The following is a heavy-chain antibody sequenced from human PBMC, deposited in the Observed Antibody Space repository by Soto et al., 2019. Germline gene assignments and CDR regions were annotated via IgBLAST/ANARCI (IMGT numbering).Heavy chain of an antibody. CDR1: GGTFSSYA. Sequence: ASVKVSCKASGGTFSSYAISWVRQAPGQGLEWMGGIIPIFGTANYAQKFQGRVTITADESTSTAYMELSSLRSEDTAVYYCARDQSNIVVVVAAPPNGMDVWGQGTTVTVSS. CDR2: IIPIFGTA. CDR3: ARDQSNIVVVVAAPPNGMDV. D-gene: IGHD2-15*01. V-gene: IGHV1-69*13. J-gene: IGHJ6*02.